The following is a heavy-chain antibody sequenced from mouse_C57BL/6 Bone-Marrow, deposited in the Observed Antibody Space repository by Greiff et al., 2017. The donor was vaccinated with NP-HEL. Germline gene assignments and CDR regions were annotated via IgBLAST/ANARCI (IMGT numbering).Heavy chain of an antibody. CDR1: GYTFTSYW. Sequence: VQLQQPGAELVKPGASVKLSCKASGYTFTSYWMHWVKQRPGQGLEWIGMIHPNSGSTNYNEKFKSKATLTVDKSSSTAYMQLSSLTSEDSAVYYCAVTYARGYFDVWGTGTTVTVSS. CDR3: AVTYARGYFDV. J-gene: IGHJ1*03. CDR2: IHPNSGST. V-gene: IGHV1-64*01. D-gene: IGHD5-1*01.